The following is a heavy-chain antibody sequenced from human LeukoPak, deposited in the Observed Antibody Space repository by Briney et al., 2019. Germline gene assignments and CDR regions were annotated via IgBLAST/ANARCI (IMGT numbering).Heavy chain of an antibody. Sequence: PGGSLRLSCAASGVTFSSVWMSWVGEAPGKGLEWVANIKQDGSERYYVDSVKGRFTISRDNAKNSLYLQVMSLRAEDTAVYYCARNQRRLDYWGQGTLVTVSS. D-gene: IGHD1-14*01. V-gene: IGHV3-7*01. CDR3: ARNQRRLDY. CDR2: IKQDGSER. J-gene: IGHJ4*02. CDR1: GVTFSSVW.